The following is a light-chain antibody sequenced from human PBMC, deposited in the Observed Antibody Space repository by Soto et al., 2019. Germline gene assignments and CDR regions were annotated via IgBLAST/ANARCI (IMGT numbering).Light chain of an antibody. V-gene: IGLV2-11*01. Sequence: QSVLTQPRSVSGSPGQSVAISCTGTTSDVGGYDYVSWHQQHPDKAPKLIIFDVSKRPSGVPDRFSGSKSGNTASLTISGLQAEDEADYFCCSYAGDFYVFGSGTKVTIL. J-gene: IGLJ1*01. CDR1: TSDVGGYDY. CDR3: CSYAGDFYV. CDR2: DVS.